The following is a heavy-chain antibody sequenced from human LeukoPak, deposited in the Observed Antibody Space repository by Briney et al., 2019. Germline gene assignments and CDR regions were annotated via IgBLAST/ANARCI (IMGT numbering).Heavy chain of an antibody. CDR3: AKDISKDGYSPFDY. CDR1: GFTFDDYA. V-gene: IGHV3-9*03. D-gene: IGHD5-24*01. CDR2: ISWNSGSI. Sequence: PGRSLRLSCAASGFTFDDYAMHWVRQAPGKGLEWVSGISWNSGSIDYADSVKGRFTISRDNAKNSLYLQMNSLRAEDMALYYCAKDISKDGYSPFDYWGQGTLVTVSS. J-gene: IGHJ4*02.